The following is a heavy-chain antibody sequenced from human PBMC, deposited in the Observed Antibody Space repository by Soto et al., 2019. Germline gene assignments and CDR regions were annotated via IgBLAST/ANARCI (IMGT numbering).Heavy chain of an antibody. CDR1: GFTFSSYA. D-gene: IGHD3-16*01. J-gene: IGHJ4*02. V-gene: IGHV3-23*01. CDR3: AKDYSRMITFGGAGDY. Sequence: GGSLRLSCAASGFTFSSYAMSWVRQAPGKGLEWVSAISGSGGSTYYADSVKGRFTISRDNSKNTLYLQLNSLRAEDTAVYYCAKDYSRMITFGGAGDYWGQGTLVTVSS. CDR2: ISGSGGST.